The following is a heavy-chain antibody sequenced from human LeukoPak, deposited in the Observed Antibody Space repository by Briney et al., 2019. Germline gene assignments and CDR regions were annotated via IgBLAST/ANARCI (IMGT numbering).Heavy chain of an antibody. CDR2: INHSGST. Sequence: PSETLSLTCTVSGGSISGYYWSWIRQPPGKGLEWIGEINHSGSTNYNPSLKSRVTISVDTSKNQFSLKLSSVTAADTAVYYCARGTAAAAVYYFDYWGQGTLVTVSS. CDR1: GGSISGYY. CDR3: ARGTAAAAVYYFDY. J-gene: IGHJ4*02. D-gene: IGHD6-13*01. V-gene: IGHV4-34*01.